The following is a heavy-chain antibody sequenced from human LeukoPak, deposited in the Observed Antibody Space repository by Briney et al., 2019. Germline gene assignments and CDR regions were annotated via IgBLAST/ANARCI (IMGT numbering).Heavy chain of an antibody. CDR1: GYTFTIYG. CDR3: ARDNIVRGISYY. Sequence: ASVKVSCKASGYTFTIYGINWVRQAPGQGLEWMGWISPYNSNTNYAQKLQGRVTMTTDTSTSTAYMELRSLRSDDTAVYYCARDNIVRGISYYWGQGTLVTVSS. J-gene: IGHJ4*02. D-gene: IGHD3-10*01. V-gene: IGHV1-18*01. CDR2: ISPYNSNT.